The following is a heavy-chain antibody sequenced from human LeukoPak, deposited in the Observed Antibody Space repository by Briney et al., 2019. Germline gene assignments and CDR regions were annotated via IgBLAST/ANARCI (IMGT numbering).Heavy chain of an antibody. J-gene: IGHJ4*02. CDR3: ARGAFNGNSYIGYYFDS. CDR2: ISGSSSRI. D-gene: IGHD1-26*01. CDR1: GFTFSAYS. Sequence: GSLRLSCAASGFTFSAYSMNWVRQAPGKGLEWVSYISGSSSRIHYADSVEGRFTISRDNAKNSLYLQMNSLRDEDTAVYYCARGAFNGNSYIGYYFDSWGQGTLVTVSS. V-gene: IGHV3-48*02.